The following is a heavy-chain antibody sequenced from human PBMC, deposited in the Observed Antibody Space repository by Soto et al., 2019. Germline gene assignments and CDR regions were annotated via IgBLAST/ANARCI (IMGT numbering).Heavy chain of an antibody. CDR2: VPNTGSA. CDR3: ARFPGGGDAHNYFDY. J-gene: IGHJ4*02. V-gene: IGHV4-59*02. D-gene: IGHD2-2*01. CDR1: GDSVISHY. Sequence: QVQLQESGPGLVKPSETLSLSCTVSGDSVISHYWTWLRQPPGKRLEWIGYVPNTGSAGYNPSLRSRVTISVDQSKNEVSLKMTSVTAADTAVYYCARFPGGGDAHNYFDYWGQGTLVTVSS.